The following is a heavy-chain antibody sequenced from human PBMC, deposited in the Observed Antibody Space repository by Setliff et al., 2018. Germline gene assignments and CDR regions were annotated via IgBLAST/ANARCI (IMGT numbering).Heavy chain of an antibody. D-gene: IGHD6-13*01. V-gene: IGHV4-59*08. J-gene: IGHJ4*02. CDR1: GGSINRDY. Sequence: SETLSLTCSVSGGSINRDYWNWIRQPPGKGLEWLGYIHYSGNTNYNPSLKSRVTISRDTSSNQFSLKLFSVTAADTAVYFCARRADYSRSWSYYFDCWGQGTLVTVSS. CDR3: ARRADYSRSWSYYFDC. CDR2: IHYSGNT.